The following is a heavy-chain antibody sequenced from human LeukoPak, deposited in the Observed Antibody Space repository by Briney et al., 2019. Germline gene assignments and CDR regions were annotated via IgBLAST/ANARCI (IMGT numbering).Heavy chain of an antibody. D-gene: IGHD2-2*01. CDR2: IYTSGST. Sequence: PSETLSLTCTVSGGSISSGSYYWSWIRQPAGKGLEWIGRIYTSGSTNYNPSLKSRVTISVDTSKNQFSLKLSSVTAADTSVYYRASAYCSSTSCYPGFDYWGQGTMVTVSS. CDR1: GGSISSGSYY. CDR3: ASAYCSSTSCYPGFDY. J-gene: IGHJ4*02. V-gene: IGHV4-61*02.